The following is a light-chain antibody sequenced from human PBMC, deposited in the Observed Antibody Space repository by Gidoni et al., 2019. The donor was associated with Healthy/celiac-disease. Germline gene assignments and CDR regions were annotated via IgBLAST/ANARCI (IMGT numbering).Light chain of an antibody. CDR2: GAS. J-gene: IGKJ1*01. Sequence: EIVLTQSPGTLSLSPGERATLSCRASQSVSSSYLAWYQQKPGQSPRLLIYGASSRAPGIPDRFSGSGSGTDFTLTISRLEPEDFAVYYSQQYGSSPRTFGQGTKVEIK. CDR3: QQYGSSPRT. CDR1: QSVSSSY. V-gene: IGKV3-20*01.